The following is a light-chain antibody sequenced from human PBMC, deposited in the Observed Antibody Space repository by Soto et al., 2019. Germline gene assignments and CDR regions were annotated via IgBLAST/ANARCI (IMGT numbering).Light chain of an antibody. Sequence: QSALTQPASVSXSPXXXITISCSXXXXXVDDYNYVSWYQQHPGKAPKLMIYEVSHRLSGVSNRFSGSNSGYTASLTISGLQDEDEADYYCTSSLSNSVVVFGGGTQLTVL. CDR1: XXXVDDYNY. CDR3: TSSLSNSVVV. J-gene: IGLJ3*02. V-gene: IGLV2-14*01. CDR2: EVS.